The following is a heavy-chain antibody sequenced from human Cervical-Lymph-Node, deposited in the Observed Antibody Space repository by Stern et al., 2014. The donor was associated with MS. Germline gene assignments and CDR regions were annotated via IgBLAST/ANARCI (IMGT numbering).Heavy chain of an antibody. D-gene: IGHD6-6*01. Sequence: QVQLLQSGAEVKKPGSSVKVSCKASGGTFSSYSISWVRQAPGQGLEWIGGIIPIFGQANYAQKFQGRVTITADESTSTAYMELSSLRSEDTAVYYCAREWSGSSSPYFDYWGQGTLVTVSS. CDR2: IIPIFGQA. V-gene: IGHV1-69*01. J-gene: IGHJ4*02. CDR1: GGTFSSYS. CDR3: AREWSGSSSPYFDY.